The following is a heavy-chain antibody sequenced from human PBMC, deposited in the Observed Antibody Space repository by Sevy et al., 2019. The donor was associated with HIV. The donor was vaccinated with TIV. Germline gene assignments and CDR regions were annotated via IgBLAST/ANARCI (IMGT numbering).Heavy chain of an antibody. Sequence: SETLSLTCTVSDGSVSSYFWSWIRQPPGKGLEWIGYIYYSGSTDYNPSLKSRVTISLDTSKNQFSLKLSSVTAADTAVYYCARESPYIAAAGKYYYYNGMDVWGQGTTVTVSS. J-gene: IGHJ6*02. CDR2: IYYSGST. D-gene: IGHD6-13*01. CDR1: DGSVSSYF. V-gene: IGHV4-59*02. CDR3: ARESPYIAAAGKYYYYNGMDV.